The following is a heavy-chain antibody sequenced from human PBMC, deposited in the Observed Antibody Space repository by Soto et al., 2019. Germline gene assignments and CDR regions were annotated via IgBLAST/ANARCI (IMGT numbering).Heavy chain of an antibody. D-gene: IGHD6-19*01. V-gene: IGHV3-33*01. CDR2: IWYDGSNE. Sequence: GGSLRLSCAASGFIFSNFGMHWVRQAPGKGLEWVAVIWYDGSNEYYADSVKGRFTISKGNSKNMLYLQMNSLRAEDAAVYYCARDDIPGITVATYGLDVWGQGTTVTVSS. CDR3: ARDDIPGITVATYGLDV. J-gene: IGHJ6*02. CDR1: GFIFSNFG.